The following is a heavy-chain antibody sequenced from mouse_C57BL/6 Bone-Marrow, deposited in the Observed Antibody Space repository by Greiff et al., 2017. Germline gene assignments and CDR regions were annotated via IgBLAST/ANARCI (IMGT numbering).Heavy chain of an antibody. CDR1: GFTFSDYG. CDR2: ISNLAYSI. V-gene: IGHV5-15*01. J-gene: IGHJ4*01. CDR3: ARRGWRNYAMDY. Sequence: EVKLVESGGGLVQPGGSLKLSCAASGFTFSDYGMAWVRQAPRKGPEWVAFISNLAYSIYYADTVTGRFTISRENAKNTLYLEMSSLRSEDTAMYYCARRGWRNYAMDYWGQGTSVTVSS. D-gene: IGHD2-3*01.